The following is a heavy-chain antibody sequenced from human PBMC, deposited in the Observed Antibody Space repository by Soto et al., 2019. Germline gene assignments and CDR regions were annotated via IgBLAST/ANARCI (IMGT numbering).Heavy chain of an antibody. CDR1: GFTFTRYS. CDR3: ARESEDLTSNFDY. V-gene: IGHV3-21*06. J-gene: IGHJ4*02. CDR2: ISSTTNYI. Sequence: EVQLLESGGGLVKPGGSLRLSCAASGFTFTRYSMNWVRQAPVKGLEWVSSISSTTNYIYYGDSMKGRFTSSRDNAKNSLYLEMNSLRAEDTAVYYCARESEDLTSNFDYWGQGPLVTVSS.